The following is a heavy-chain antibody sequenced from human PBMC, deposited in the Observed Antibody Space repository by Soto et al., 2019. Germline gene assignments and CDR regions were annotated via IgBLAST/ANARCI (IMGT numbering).Heavy chain of an antibody. V-gene: IGHV4-31*03. D-gene: IGHD3-16*01. CDR1: GGAVSSGGYY. CDR3: ARRTQGDRGNRFDP. Sequence: QVQLQESGPGLVKPSQTLSLTCTVSGGAVSSGGYYWSWIRQHPGKGLEWIGYISHNGYSYYNPSLKSRFTRSLHTSKNQFSLRLSSVTAAVTAVYYCARRTQGDRGNRFDPWGQGTLVTVSS. J-gene: IGHJ5*02. CDR2: ISHNGYS.